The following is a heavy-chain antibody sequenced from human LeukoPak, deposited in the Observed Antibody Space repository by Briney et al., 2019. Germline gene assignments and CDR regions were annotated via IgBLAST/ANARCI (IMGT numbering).Heavy chain of an antibody. CDR1: GGSVSDYY. Sequence: SETLSLTCTISGGSVSDYYWSWIRQSPGKGLEWIGYIYYTGSTSYNPSLKSRVTISADTSKNEFSLKLNSVTAADTAVYYCAREVEMATITFDYWGQGTLVTVSS. V-gene: IGHV4-59*02. CDR3: AREVEMATITFDY. D-gene: IGHD5-24*01. CDR2: IYYTGST. J-gene: IGHJ4*02.